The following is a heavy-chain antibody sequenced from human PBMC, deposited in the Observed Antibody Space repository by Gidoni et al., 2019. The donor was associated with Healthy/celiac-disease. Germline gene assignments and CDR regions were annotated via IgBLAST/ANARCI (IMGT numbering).Heavy chain of an antibody. CDR3: ARSRTMIDAFDI. CDR1: GFTFSSYD. V-gene: IGHV3-13*04. Sequence: EVQLVESGGGLLQPGGSLRLSCSDSGFTFSSYDMHWVRQATGKGLEWFSAIATAGDTYYPGSVKGRFTISRENAKNSLYLQMNSLRAGDTAVYDCARSRTMIDAFDIWGQGTMVTVSS. CDR2: IATAGDT. D-gene: IGHD3-22*01. J-gene: IGHJ3*02.